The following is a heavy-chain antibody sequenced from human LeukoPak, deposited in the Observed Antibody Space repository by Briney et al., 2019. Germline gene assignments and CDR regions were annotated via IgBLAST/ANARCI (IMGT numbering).Heavy chain of an antibody. V-gene: IGHV3-23*01. D-gene: IGHD2-2*01. CDR2: ISGSGGST. CDR1: GFTFSSYA. J-gene: IGHJ6*03. Sequence: GGSLRLSCAASGFTFSSYAMSWVRQAPGRGLEWVSAISGSGGSTYYADSVKGRFTISRDNSKNTLYLQMNSLRAEDTAVYYCANLLVDYYYYYMDVWGKGTTVTVSS. CDR3: ANLLVDYYYYYMDV.